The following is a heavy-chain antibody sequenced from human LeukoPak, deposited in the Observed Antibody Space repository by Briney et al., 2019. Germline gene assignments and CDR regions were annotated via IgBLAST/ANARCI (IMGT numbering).Heavy chain of an antibody. CDR1: GYSISSGYY. D-gene: IGHD5/OR15-5a*01. J-gene: IGHJ4*02. CDR2: IYHSGST. V-gene: IGHV4-38-2*02. CDR3: ARSLSVDY. Sequence: SETLSLTCTVSGYSISSGYYWGWIRQPPGKGLEWIGSIYHSGSTYYKPSLKSRVTMSVDTSKNQFSLKLSSVTAADTAVYYCARSLSVDYWGQGTLVTVSS.